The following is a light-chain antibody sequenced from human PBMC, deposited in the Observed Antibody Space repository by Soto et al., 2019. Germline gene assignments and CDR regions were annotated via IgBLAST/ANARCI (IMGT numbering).Light chain of an antibody. CDR2: EVT. CDR3: SSDAGNYNYV. Sequence: QSVLTQPPSASGSPGQSVTIPRTGTSSDVGGYDHVSWYQQHPGKAPKLMIYEVTKRPAGVPDRFSGSKSGNTASLTVSGLQAEDEADYYCSSDAGNYNYVFGTGTKVT. CDR1: SSDVGGYDH. V-gene: IGLV2-8*01. J-gene: IGLJ1*01.